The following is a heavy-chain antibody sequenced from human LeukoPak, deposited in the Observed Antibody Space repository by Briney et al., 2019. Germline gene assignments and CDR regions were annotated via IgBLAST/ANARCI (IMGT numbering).Heavy chain of an antibody. CDR3: TSRYCTSTNCYAFDV. CDR2: ISSSSSYI. Sequence: PGGSLRLSCAASGFTFSSYSMNWVRQAPGKGLEWVSSISSSSSYIYYADSVKGRFTISRDNAKNSLYLQMNSLRAEDTAVYYCTSRYCTSTNCYAFDVWGQGTMVTVSS. V-gene: IGHV3-21*01. J-gene: IGHJ3*01. CDR1: GFTFSSYS. D-gene: IGHD2-2*01.